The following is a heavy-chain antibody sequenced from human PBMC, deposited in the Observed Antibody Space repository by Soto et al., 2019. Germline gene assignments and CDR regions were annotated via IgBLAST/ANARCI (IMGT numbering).Heavy chain of an antibody. Sequence: PGESLKISCKGSGYSFTSYWIGWVRQMPGKGLEWMGIIYPGDSDTRYSPSFQGQVTISADKSISTAYLQWSSLKASDTAMYYCARHAPFFGATISWTDKSYYYGMDVWGQGTTVTVSS. CDR3: ARHAPFFGATISWTDKSYYYGMDV. CDR2: IYPGDSDT. D-gene: IGHD5-12*01. V-gene: IGHV5-51*01. CDR1: GYSFTSYW. J-gene: IGHJ6*02.